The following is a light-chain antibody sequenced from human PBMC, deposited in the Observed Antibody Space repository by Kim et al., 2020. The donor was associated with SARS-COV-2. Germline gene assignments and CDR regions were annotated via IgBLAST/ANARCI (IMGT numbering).Light chain of an antibody. CDR3: QQYDNSPYT. Sequence: EIVLTQSPGTLFLSPGERATLSCRASQSVTSNNLAWFQQKPGQAPGLLIYGTSSRATGIPDRFSGSGSGTDFTLTISRLEPEDFAVYYCQQYDNSPYTFGQGTKLEI. CDR1: QSVTSNN. V-gene: IGKV3-20*01. CDR2: GTS. J-gene: IGKJ2*01.